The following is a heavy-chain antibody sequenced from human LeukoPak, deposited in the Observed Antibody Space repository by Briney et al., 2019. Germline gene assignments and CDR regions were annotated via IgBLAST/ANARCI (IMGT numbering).Heavy chain of an antibody. CDR2: IYYSGST. Sequence: SETLSLTCTVSGGSISSSSYYLGWIRQPPGKGLEWIGSIYYSGSTYYNPSLKSRVTISVDTSKNQFSLKLSSVTAADTAVYYCARHMRTITDAFDIWGQGTMVTVSS. J-gene: IGHJ3*02. D-gene: IGHD1-20*01. CDR1: GGSISSSSYY. V-gene: IGHV4-39*01. CDR3: ARHMRTITDAFDI.